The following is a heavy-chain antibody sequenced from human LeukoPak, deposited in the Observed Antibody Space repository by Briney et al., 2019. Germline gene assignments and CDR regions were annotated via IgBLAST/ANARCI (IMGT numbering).Heavy chain of an antibody. CDR2: IYYSGST. CDR3: ARGRGRDGDNLVS. D-gene: IGHD5-24*01. V-gene: IGHV4-59*01. CDR1: GGSISSYH. Sequence: SETLSLTCSVSGGSISSYHWSWIRQPPGKGLEWIGYIYYSGSTNYNPSLKSRVTISVDTSKNQFSLRLTSVTAADTAVYYCARGRGRDGDNLVSWSQGTLVTVSS. J-gene: IGHJ4*02.